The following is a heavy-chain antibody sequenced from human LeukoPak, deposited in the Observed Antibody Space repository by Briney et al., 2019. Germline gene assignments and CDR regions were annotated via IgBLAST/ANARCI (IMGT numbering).Heavy chain of an antibody. CDR1: GFTFSSYG. V-gene: IGHV3-33*01. CDR2: IWYDGSNK. Sequence: GGSLRLSCAASGFTFSSYGMHWVRQAPGKGLELVAVIWYDGSNKYYADSVKGRFTISRDNSKNTLYLQMNSLRAEDTAVYYCARAVGDGYNFPFDYWGQGTLVTVSS. D-gene: IGHD5-24*01. J-gene: IGHJ4*02. CDR3: ARAVGDGYNFPFDY.